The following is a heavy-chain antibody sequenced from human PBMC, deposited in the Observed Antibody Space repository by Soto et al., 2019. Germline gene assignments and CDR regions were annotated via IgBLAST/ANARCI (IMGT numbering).Heavy chain of an antibody. CDR2: IYWDDDK. V-gene: IGHV2-5*02. J-gene: IGHJ4*02. CDR3: AHLTSYCGGDCMYSFDY. CDR1: GFSLSTSGVG. Sequence: QITLKESGPTLVKPTQTLTLTCTFSGFSLSTSGVGVGWIRQPPGKALEWLALIYWDDDKRYSPSLKSRLIITKGTAKNQLVLIMTNMDPVDTATSYCAHLTSYCGGDCMYSFDYWGQGTLVTVSS. D-gene: IGHD2-21*02.